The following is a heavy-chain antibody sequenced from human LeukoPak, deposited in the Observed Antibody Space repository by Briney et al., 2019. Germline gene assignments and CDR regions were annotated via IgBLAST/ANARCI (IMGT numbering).Heavy chain of an antibody. CDR3: AREVADYGGYYYYHYMDV. V-gene: IGHV4-61*02. CDR2: IYTSGSN. Sequence: SETLSLTCTVSGGSISSSSYYWSWIRQPAGKGLEWIGRIYTSGSNNYNPSLKSRVTMSVDTSKNQFSLKLSSVTAADTAMYYCAREVADYGGYYYYHYMDVWGKGTTVTISS. CDR1: GGSISSSSYY. J-gene: IGHJ6*03. D-gene: IGHD4-23*01.